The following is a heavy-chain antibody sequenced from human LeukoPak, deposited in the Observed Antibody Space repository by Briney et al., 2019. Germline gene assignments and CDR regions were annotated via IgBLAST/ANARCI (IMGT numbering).Heavy chain of an antibody. CDR2: ITSRSTT. J-gene: IGHJ4*02. D-gene: IGHD3-22*01. V-gene: IGHV3-69-1*01. CDR3: ARDQLYYYDSSGYATFGY. CDR1: GFIFSHYG. Sequence: GGTLRLSCAASGFIFSHYGMNWVRQAPGKGLEWVSGITSRSTTYYADSVKGRFTISRDNAKNSLYLQMNSLRAEDTAVYYCARDQLYYYDSSGYATFGYWGQGTLVTVSS.